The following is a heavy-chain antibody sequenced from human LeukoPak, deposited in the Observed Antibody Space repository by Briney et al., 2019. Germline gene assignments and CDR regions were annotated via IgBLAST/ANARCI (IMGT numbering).Heavy chain of an antibody. V-gene: IGHV3-15*01. J-gene: IGHJ4*02. Sequence: GGSLRLSCAASEFTYGMNWVRQAPGKGLEWVGRIKSKTDGGTTDYAAPVKGRFTISRDDSKNTLYLQMNSLKTEDTAVYYCTTYYDFWSGYQAYYFDYWGQGTLVTVSS. D-gene: IGHD3-3*01. CDR2: IKSKTDGGTT. CDR3: TTYYDFWSGYQAYYFDY. CDR1: EFTYG.